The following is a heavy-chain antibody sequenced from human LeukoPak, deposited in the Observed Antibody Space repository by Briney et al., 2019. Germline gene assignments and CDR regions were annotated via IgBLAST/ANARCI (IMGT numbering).Heavy chain of an antibody. CDR3: ARVGYYASGPFSYFDY. D-gene: IGHD3-10*01. J-gene: IGHJ4*02. CDR1: GFTFSGYA. Sequence: GGSLRLSCAASGFTFSGYAMHWVRQAPGKGLEWVAVISYDGSNEYYADSVKGRFTISSDNSKNTLYLQMNSLSVEDTAVYYCARVGYYASGPFSYFDYWGQGTLVTVSS. CDR2: ISYDGSNE. V-gene: IGHV3-30-3*01.